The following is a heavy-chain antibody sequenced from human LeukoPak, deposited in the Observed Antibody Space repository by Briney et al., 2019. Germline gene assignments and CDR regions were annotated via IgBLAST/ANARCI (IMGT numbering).Heavy chain of an antibody. CDR2: ISWNSGSI. CDR3: AKESYDGSGYYSFDY. D-gene: IGHD3-22*01. J-gene: IGHJ4*02. CDR1: GFTFDDYA. Sequence: GRSLRLSCAASGFTFDDYAMHWVRQAPGKGLEWVSGISWNSGSIGYADSVKSRFTISRDNAKNSLYLQMNSLRAEDTALYYCAKESYDGSGYYSFDYWGQGTLVTVSS. V-gene: IGHV3-9*01.